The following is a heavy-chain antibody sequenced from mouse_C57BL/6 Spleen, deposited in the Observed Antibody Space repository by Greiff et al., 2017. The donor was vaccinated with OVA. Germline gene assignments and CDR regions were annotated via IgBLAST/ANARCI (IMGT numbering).Heavy chain of an antibody. D-gene: IGHD1-1*01. V-gene: IGHV1-69*01. CDR3: ARATTVVKGFAY. J-gene: IGHJ3*01. CDR2: IDPSDSYT. Sequence: QVQLKQPGAELVMPGASVKLSCKASGYTFTSYWMHWVKQRPGQGLEWIGEIDPSDSYTNYNQKFKGKSTLTVDKSSSTAYMQLSSLTSEDSAVYYCARATTVVKGFAYWGQGTLVTVSA. CDR1: GYTFTSYW.